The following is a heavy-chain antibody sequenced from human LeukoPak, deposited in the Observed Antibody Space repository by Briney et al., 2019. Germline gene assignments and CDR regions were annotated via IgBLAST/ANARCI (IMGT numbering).Heavy chain of an antibody. CDR2: IIPIFGTA. V-gene: IGHV1-69*13. CDR3: AREDSVENWFYP. CDR1: GGTFSSYT. D-gene: IGHD3/OR15-3a*01. Sequence: SVKVSCKASGGTFSSYTISWMRLAPGQGLEWMGGIIPIFGTANYAQKFQGRVTITADESTSTAYMELSSLRSEDTAVYYCAREDSVENWFYPWGQGTLVTVSS. J-gene: IGHJ5*02.